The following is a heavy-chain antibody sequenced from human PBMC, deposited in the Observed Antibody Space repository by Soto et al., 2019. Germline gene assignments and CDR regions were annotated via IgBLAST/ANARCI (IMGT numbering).Heavy chain of an antibody. D-gene: IGHD2-21*01. J-gene: IGHJ6*04. Sequence: ESGGGLVQPGGSLRLSCAASGFTFTSYWMTWVRQAPGRVLEWVANINKDGSEKSYVDSVKGRFTISRDNAKSSLYLQMNSLRADDTAVYYCVREIAIRLWGKWTTVIVSS. CDR2: INKDGSEK. CDR1: GFTFTSYW. CDR3: VREIAIRL. V-gene: IGHV3-7*01.